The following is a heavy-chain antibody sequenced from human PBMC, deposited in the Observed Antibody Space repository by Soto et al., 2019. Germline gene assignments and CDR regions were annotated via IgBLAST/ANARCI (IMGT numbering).Heavy chain of an antibody. CDR1: GFTFSNYA. V-gene: IGHV3-23*01. Sequence: EVQLLESGGGLVQPGGSLRLSCAASGFTFSNYAMNWVRQAPGKGLEWVSSISGSGGSTYYADFGKGRFTISRDNSKNTLYLQMNGLRAEDTAVYYCAKDRMITSGGVIDQATFDYWGQGTLVTVSS. D-gene: IGHD3-16*02. CDR2: ISGSGGST. CDR3: AKDRMITSGGVIDQATFDY. J-gene: IGHJ4*02.